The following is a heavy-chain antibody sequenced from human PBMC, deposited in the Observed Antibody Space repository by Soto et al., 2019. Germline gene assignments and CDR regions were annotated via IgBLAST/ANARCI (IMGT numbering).Heavy chain of an antibody. CDR3: AREKGVATINYYYYYMDV. Sequence: SETLSLTCTVSGGSIRSYFWSWIRQPPGKGLEWIGYIYSSGSTNYNPSLKSRVTISVDTSKNQFSLKLSSVTAADTAVYYCAREKGVATINYYYYYMDVWGKGTTVTVSS. J-gene: IGHJ6*03. D-gene: IGHD5-12*01. CDR2: IYSSGST. V-gene: IGHV4-59*01. CDR1: GGSIRSYF.